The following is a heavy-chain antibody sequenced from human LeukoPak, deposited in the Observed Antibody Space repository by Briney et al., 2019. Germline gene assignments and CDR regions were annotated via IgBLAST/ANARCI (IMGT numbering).Heavy chain of an antibody. CDR3: ARIYYYDSSGYFYYFDY. Sequence: SETLSLTCTVSGASISSSSYYWGWIRQPPGKGLEWIGSIYYSGSTYNNPSLKSRVTMSVDTSKNQFSLKLTAVIAADTAVYYCARIYYYDSSGYFYYFDYWGQGTLVTVSS. CDR1: GASISSSSYY. D-gene: IGHD3-22*01. CDR2: IYYSGST. V-gene: IGHV4-39*01. J-gene: IGHJ4*02.